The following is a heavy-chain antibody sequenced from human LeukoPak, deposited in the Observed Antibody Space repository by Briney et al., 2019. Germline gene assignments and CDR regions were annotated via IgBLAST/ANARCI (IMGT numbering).Heavy chain of an antibody. V-gene: IGHV1-8*02. CDR3: ARGYYYDSSGCYPRHDY. CDR2: MNPNSGNT. Sequence: ASVKVSCKASGYTFTSYAMNWVRQATGQGLEWMGWMNPNSGNTGYAQKFQGRVTMTRNTSISTAYMELSNLRSEDTAVYYCARGYYYDSSGCYPRHDYWGQGTLVTVSS. J-gene: IGHJ4*02. CDR1: GYTFTSYA. D-gene: IGHD3-22*01.